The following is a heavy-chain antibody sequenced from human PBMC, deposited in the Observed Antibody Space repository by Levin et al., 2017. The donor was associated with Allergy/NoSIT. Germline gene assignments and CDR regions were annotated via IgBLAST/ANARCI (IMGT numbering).Heavy chain of an antibody. CDR3: ARKLWAGFDY. Sequence: PSETLSLTCTVSGGSISSYYWSWIRQPPGKGLEWIGYIYYSGSTNYNPSLKSRVTISVDTSKNQFSLKLSSVTAADTAVYYCARKLWAGFDYWGQGTLVTVSS. J-gene: IGHJ4*02. V-gene: IGHV4-59*01. CDR2: IYYSGST. D-gene: IGHD3-16*01. CDR1: GGSISSYY.